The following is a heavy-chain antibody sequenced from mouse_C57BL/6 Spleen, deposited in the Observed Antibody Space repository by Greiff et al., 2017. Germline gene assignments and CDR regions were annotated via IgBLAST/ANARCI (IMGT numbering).Heavy chain of an antibody. CDR3: APYYGQVWYFDV. V-gene: IGHV1-19*01. Sequence: EVQLQQSGPVLVQPGASVKMSCKASGYTFTDYYMNWVKQSHGKSLEWIGVINPYNGGTSYNQKFKGKATLTVDKSSSTAYMELNSLTSEDSAVYYCAPYYGQVWYFDVWGTGTTVTVAS. D-gene: IGHD1-1*01. CDR1: GYTFTDYY. CDR2: INPYNGGT. J-gene: IGHJ1*03.